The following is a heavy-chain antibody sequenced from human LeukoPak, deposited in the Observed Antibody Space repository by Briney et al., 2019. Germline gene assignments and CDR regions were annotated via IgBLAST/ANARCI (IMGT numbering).Heavy chain of an antibody. D-gene: IGHD3-10*01. CDR2: INTDNGDT. CDR1: GYIFANHG. Sequence: ASVKVSCKASGYIFANHGLTWVRQAPGQGLEWMGWINTDNGDTNYAQKVQDRVTLTTEASTKTAYMELRSLSSDDTAFYCCARASSSYGSGLSYIDYWGQGTLVTVSS. V-gene: IGHV1-18*01. J-gene: IGHJ4*02. CDR3: ARASSSYGSGLSYIDY.